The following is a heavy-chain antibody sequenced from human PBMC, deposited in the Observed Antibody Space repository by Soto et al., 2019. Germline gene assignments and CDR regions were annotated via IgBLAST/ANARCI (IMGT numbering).Heavy chain of an antibody. CDR3: ASLDTAMIQSAGY. D-gene: IGHD5-18*01. CDR2: IKQRGTDE. J-gene: IGHJ4*02. CDR1: GFTTNPEW. V-gene: IGHV3-7*01. Sequence: PGGSLRLSCVASGFTTNPEWMSWVRQVPGKGLEWVAMIKQRGTDELYVDSVKGRFIISRDNAKNSLFLQMNSLRAEDTAIYYCASLDTAMIQSAGYWGQGTMVTVSS.